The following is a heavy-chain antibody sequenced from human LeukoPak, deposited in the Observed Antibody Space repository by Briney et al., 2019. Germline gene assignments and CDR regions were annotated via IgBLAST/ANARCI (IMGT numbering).Heavy chain of an antibody. CDR3: AKDMSIAARPGFDY. D-gene: IGHD6-6*01. J-gene: IGHJ4*02. CDR2: ISRSGEST. V-gene: IGHV3-23*01. CDR1: GFTFSDHY. Sequence: GGSLRLSCAASGFTFSDHYLDWVRQAPGKGLEWVSSISRSGESTFYADSVRGRFTISRDNSKNTVSLQMESLRAEDTALYYCAKDMSIAARPGFDYWGQGTLVTVSS.